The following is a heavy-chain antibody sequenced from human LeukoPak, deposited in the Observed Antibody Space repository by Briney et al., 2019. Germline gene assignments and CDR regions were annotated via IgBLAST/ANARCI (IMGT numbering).Heavy chain of an antibody. CDR2: IRSKAYGGTT. D-gene: IGHD6-19*01. CDR1: GFTFGDYA. CDR3: TRDRSIAVAGPLSHDY. J-gene: IGHJ4*02. Sequence: GGSLRLSCTASGFTFGDYAMSWFRQAPGKGLEWVGFIRSKAYGGTTEYAASVEGRFTISRDDSKSIAYLQMNSLKTEDTAVYYCTRDRSIAVAGPLSHDYWGQGTLVTVSS. V-gene: IGHV3-49*03.